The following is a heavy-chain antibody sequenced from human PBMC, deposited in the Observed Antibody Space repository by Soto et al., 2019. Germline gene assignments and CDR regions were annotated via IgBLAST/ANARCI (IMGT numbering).Heavy chain of an antibody. CDR3: ARSLTEGYCTITGCYTRPLYGMDV. Sequence: SVKVSSKASGYTFSGYYIHWLRQAPVQGLEWMGWINPNSGGTNYAQKFQGRVTVTRDPPTSTAYMELSRLTSDDTAVYYCARSLTEGYCTITGCYTRPLYGMDVWGQGTKVTVYS. V-gene: IGHV1-2*02. CDR1: GYTFSGYY. J-gene: IGHJ6*02. CDR2: INPNSGGT. D-gene: IGHD2-2*02.